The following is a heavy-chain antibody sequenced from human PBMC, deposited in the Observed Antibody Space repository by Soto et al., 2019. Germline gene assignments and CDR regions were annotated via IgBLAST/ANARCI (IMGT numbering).Heavy chain of an antibody. V-gene: IGHV4-59*01. Sequence: SETLSLTCSVSGGSIRSYYWSWIRQPPEKGLEWIGYFYHSGNSNYDPSLKSRVTISVDTSKNQLSLSLRSVTAADTAVYFCARISSVDPYGYVNGGLDVWGQGTPVTVYS. CDR3: ARISSVDPYGYVNGGLDV. CDR1: GGSIRSYY. D-gene: IGHD5-18*01. CDR2: FYHSGNS. J-gene: IGHJ6*02.